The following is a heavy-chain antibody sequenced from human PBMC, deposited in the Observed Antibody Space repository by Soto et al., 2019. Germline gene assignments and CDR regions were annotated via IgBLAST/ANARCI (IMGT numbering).Heavy chain of an antibody. Sequence: QVQLVESGGGLVKPGGSLRLSCAASGLTFSDHYMTWIRQAPGKGLEWISYISSSAGTIYYADSVKGRFTISRDNAKNSLYLQMTNLRAEDTAVYYCARAPYFGSGTYYYYALEVWGQGTPVTVSS. D-gene: IGHD3-10*01. CDR1: GLTFSDHY. J-gene: IGHJ6*02. CDR2: ISSSAGTI. CDR3: ARAPYFGSGTYYYYALEV. V-gene: IGHV3-11*01.